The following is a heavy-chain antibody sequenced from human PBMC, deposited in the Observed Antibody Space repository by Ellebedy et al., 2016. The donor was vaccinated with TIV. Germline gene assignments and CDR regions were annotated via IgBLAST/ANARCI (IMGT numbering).Heavy chain of an antibody. CDR2: MNPNSGNT. V-gene: IGHV1-8*01. CDR1: GYTFTSYD. D-gene: IGHD3-9*01. Sequence: ASVKVSXXASGYTFTSYDINWVRQATGQGLEWMGWMNPNSGNTGYAQKFQGRVTMTRNTSISTAYMELSSLRSEDTAVYYCARGIRLRYFDWLLYPPYYYYGMDVWGQGTTVTVSS. J-gene: IGHJ6*02. CDR3: ARGIRLRYFDWLLYPPYYYYGMDV.